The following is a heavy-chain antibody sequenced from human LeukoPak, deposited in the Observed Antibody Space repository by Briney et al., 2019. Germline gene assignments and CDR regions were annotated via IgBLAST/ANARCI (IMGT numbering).Heavy chain of an antibody. CDR1: GFTFGDYA. CDR2: IRSKAYGGTT. D-gene: IGHD2-2*01. J-gene: IGHJ4*02. CDR3: TRGSLVPAAPYLY. Sequence: GGSLRLSCTASGFTFGDYAMSWFRQAPGKGLEWVGFIRSKAYGGTTEYAASVKGRFTISRDDSKSIAYLQMNSLKAEDTAVYYCTRGSLVPAAPYLYWGQGTLVTVSS. V-gene: IGHV3-49*03.